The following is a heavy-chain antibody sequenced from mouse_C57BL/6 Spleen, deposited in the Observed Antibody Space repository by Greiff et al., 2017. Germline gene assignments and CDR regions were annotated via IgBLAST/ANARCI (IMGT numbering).Heavy chain of an antibody. CDR3: ARGYYGYFDY. V-gene: IGHV1-52*01. CDR2: IDPSDSET. CDR1: GYTFTSYW. D-gene: IGHD1-1*01. J-gene: IGHJ2*01. Sequence: QVQLQQPGAELVRPGSSVTLSCKASGYTFTSYWMHWVKQRPIQGLEWIGNIDPSDSETHYNQKFKDKATLTVDKSSSTAYMQLSSLTSEDSAVYYCARGYYGYFDYWGQGTTLTVSS.